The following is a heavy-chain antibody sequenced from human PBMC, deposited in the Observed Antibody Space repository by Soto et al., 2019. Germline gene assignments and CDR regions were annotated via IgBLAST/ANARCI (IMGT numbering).Heavy chain of an antibody. Sequence: LETLTLTRTVSRDAISTCYWSSIPQPPGKGLEWFGAIYQTVCSNYYPFPKNRVILPLHTSTRQFSMTLNSVTAAHAAVYYWASYYGIDNSCYKINWLDPWGQGTLVTAPQ. CDR3: ASYYGIDNSCYKINWLDP. J-gene: IGHJ5*02. D-gene: IGHD2-15*01. CDR2: IYQTVCS. V-gene: IGHV4-59*01. CDR1: RDAISTCY.